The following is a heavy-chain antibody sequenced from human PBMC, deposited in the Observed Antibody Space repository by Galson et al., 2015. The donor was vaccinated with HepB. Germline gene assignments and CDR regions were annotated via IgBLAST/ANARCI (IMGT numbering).Heavy chain of an antibody. V-gene: IGHV1-46*01. CDR2: INPSGGST. J-gene: IGHJ4*02. Sequence: SVKVSCKASGYTFASYYVHWVRQAPGQGLEWMGIINPSGGSTSYAQKFQGRVTMTRDTSTSTVYMELSSLRSDDTAVYYCARDTSWNFGEEPPENPLIDYWGQGTLVTVSS. CDR1: GYTFASYY. D-gene: IGHD3-10*01. CDR3: ARDTSWNFGEEPPENPLIDY.